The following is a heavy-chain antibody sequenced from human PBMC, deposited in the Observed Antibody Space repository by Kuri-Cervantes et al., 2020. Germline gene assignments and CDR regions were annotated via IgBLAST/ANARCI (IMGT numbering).Heavy chain of an antibody. V-gene: IGHV3-23*01. CDR2: ISGSGGST. J-gene: IGHJ6*02. CDR1: GFTFDEHG. CDR3: RYGSGSYTPYYYCYYGMDV. Sequence: GGSLRLSCEASGFTFDEHGMSWVRQGPGKGLEWVSAISGSGGSTYYADSVKGRFTISRGNSKNTLYLQMNSLRAEDTAVYYCRYGSGSYTPYYYCYYGMDVWGQGTTVTVSS. D-gene: IGHD3-10*01.